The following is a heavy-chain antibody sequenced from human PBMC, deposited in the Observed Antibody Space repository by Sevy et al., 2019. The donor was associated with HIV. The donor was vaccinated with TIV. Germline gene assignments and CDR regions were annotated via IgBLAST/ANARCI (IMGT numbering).Heavy chain of an antibody. CDR3: ARDQAYYYDSSGYYGY. CDR2: ISYDGSNK. J-gene: IGHJ4*02. CDR1: GFTFSSYA. V-gene: IGHV3-30*04. D-gene: IGHD3-22*01. Sequence: GGSLRLSCAASGFTFSSYAMHWVRQAPGKGLERVAVISYDGSNKYYADSVKGRFTISRDNSKNTLYLQMNSLRAEDTAVYYCARDQAYYYDSSGYYGYWGQGTLVTVSS.